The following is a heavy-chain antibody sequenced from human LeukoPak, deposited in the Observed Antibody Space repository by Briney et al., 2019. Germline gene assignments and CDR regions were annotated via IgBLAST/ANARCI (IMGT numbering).Heavy chain of an antibody. CDR1: GFTFSSYG. V-gene: IGHV3-30*18. D-gene: IGHD6-13*01. CDR2: ISYDGSNK. Sequence: PGRSLRLSCAASGFTFSSYGMHWVRQAPGKGLEWVAVISYDGSNKYYADSVKGRFTISRDNSKNTLYLQMNSLRAEDTAVYYCAKGSSSWFLFDYWGQGTLVTVSS. CDR3: AKGSSSWFLFDY. J-gene: IGHJ4*02.